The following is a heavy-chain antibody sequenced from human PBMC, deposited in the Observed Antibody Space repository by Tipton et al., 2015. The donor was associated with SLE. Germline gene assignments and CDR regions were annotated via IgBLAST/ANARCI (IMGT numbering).Heavy chain of an antibody. D-gene: IGHD2-15*01. J-gene: IGHJ4*02. CDR1: GGSISCHY. CDR2: ISYSETT. V-gene: IGHV4-59*11. Sequence: TLSLTCTVSGGSISCHYWSWIRQPPGKGLVWIGYISYSETTNYNPSLKSRVTISVDTSKNQFSLKLRSVTAADTAVYYCAGAWQGYCSGGTCYVLDYWGQGTLVTVSS. CDR3: AGAWQGYCSGGTCYVLDY.